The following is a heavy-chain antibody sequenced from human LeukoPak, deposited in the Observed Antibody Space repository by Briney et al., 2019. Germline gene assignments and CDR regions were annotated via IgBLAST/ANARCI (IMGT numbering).Heavy chain of an antibody. Sequence: QTGGSLRLSCAASGFTFSSYAMSWVRQAPGKGLEWVANIKQDGSEKYYVDSVKGRFTISRDNAKNSLYLQMNSLRAEDTAVYYCARLAYYYDSRAEYNWFDPWDQGTLVTVSS. CDR2: IKQDGSEK. D-gene: IGHD3-22*01. J-gene: IGHJ5*02. CDR3: ARLAYYYDSRAEYNWFDP. V-gene: IGHV3-7*01. CDR1: GFTFSSYA.